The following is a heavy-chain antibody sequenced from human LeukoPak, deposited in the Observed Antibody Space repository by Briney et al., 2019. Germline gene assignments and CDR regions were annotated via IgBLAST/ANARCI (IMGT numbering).Heavy chain of an antibody. CDR3: ARGPRGGTLHL. CDR1: GFTFSTYW. D-gene: IGHD3-10*01. Sequence: QSGGSLRLSCAASGFTFSTYWMYWVRQAPGKGLVWVSRITSDGSTTTYADSVKGRFTITRDNAKNPLYLQMNSLSAEDTAVYYCARGPRGGTLHLWGQRTLVSVSS. CDR2: ITSDGSTT. V-gene: IGHV3-74*01. J-gene: IGHJ4*02.